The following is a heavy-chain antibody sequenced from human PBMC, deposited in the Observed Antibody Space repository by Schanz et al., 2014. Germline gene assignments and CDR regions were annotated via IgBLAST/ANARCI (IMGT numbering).Heavy chain of an antibody. J-gene: IGHJ6*02. CDR2: IYGGGRT. CDR3: TRMSLRRGDYGGLDV. D-gene: IGHD3-10*01. CDR1: GVSISSFY. Sequence: QVQLQESGPGLVRPSETLSLTCTVSGVSISSFYWSWIRQSPGQGLEYFGYIYGGGRTSYNPSFKSRGTMTFGTSRKAFARKPSSGPAADTAVYYCTRMSLRRGDYGGLDVWGQGTTVTVSS. V-gene: IGHV4-59*08.